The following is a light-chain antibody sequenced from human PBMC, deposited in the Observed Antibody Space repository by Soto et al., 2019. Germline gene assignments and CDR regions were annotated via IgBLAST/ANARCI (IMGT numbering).Light chain of an antibody. CDR2: DNN. V-gene: IGLV1-51*01. CDR3: GMWDSSLSVVV. CDR1: SSNI. Sequence: QSVLTQPPSVSAAPGQTVTISCSGSSSNIVSWYQQLPGTAPKLLIYDNNKRPSGIPDRFSGSKSGTSATLGITGLQTGDEADYYCGMWDSSLSVVVFGGGTKLTVL. J-gene: IGLJ2*01.